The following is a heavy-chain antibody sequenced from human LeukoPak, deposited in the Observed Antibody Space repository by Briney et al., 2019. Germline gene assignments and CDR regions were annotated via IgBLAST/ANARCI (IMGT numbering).Heavy chain of an antibody. CDR3: ASTDTNGGAFDI. CDR2: IYTSGST. Sequence: AAETLSLTCTVSGGSISSGCYYWSWLRPPAGKGLEWIGRIYTSGSTNYNPSLKSRVTISVDTSKNQFSLKLSSVTAADTAVYYCASTDTNGGAFDIWGQGTMVTVSS. D-gene: IGHD2-8*01. V-gene: IGHV4-61*02. CDR1: GGSISSGCYY. J-gene: IGHJ3*02.